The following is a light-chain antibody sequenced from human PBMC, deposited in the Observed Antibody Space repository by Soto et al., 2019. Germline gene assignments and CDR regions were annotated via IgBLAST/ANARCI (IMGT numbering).Light chain of an antibody. V-gene: IGLV2-23*02. CDR1: SSDVGTYNL. J-gene: IGLJ3*02. CDR3: CSYASSITWV. Sequence: QSILTQPASVSGSPGQSLTISCTGTSSDVGTYNLVSWYQQHPGKAPKLIIFEVDKRPSGVSDRFSGSKSGNRASLTISGLQAEDEADYYCCSYASSITWVFGGGTKLTVL. CDR2: EVD.